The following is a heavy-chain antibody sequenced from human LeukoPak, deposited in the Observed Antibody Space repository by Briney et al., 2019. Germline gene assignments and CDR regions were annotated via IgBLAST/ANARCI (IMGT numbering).Heavy chain of an antibody. V-gene: IGHV1-2*06. CDR2: INPNSGDT. CDR1: GYTFTGYH. D-gene: IGHD3-10*01. J-gene: IGHJ6*02. Sequence: ASVKVSRKASGYTFTGYHMHWVRQAPGQGLEWMGRINPNSGDTNYAQNFQGRVTMTRDTSISTAYMELSRLRSDDTAVYYCAIPELHTEVYYGMDVWGQGTTVTVSS. CDR3: AIPELHTEVYYGMDV.